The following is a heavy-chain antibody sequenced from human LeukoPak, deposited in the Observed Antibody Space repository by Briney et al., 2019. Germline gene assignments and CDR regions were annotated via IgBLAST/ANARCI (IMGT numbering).Heavy chain of an antibody. Sequence: AGGSLGLSCAASGFTFSSYSMNWVRQAPGKGLEWVSYISSSSSTIYYAGSVKGRFTISRDNAKNSLFLQMNSLRAEDTAVYYCARSRGSSGSYPFDYWGQGTLVTVSS. CDR3: ARSRGSSGSYPFDY. D-gene: IGHD1-26*01. J-gene: IGHJ4*02. V-gene: IGHV3-48*01. CDR1: GFTFSSYS. CDR2: ISSSSSTI.